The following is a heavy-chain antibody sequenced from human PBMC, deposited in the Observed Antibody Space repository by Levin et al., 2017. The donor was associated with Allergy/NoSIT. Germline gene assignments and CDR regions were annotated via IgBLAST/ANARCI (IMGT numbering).Heavy chain of an antibody. J-gene: IGHJ6*02. V-gene: IGHV1-69*02. D-gene: IGHD2-15*01. Sequence: ASVKVSCKASGGTFSSYTISWVRQAPGQGLEWMGRIIPILGIANYAQKFQGRVTITADKSTSTAYMELSSLRSEDTAVYYCAGTYCSGGSCYSNPVGYYYYGMDVWGQGTTVTVSS. CDR1: GGTFSSYT. CDR3: AGTYCSGGSCYSNPVGYYYYGMDV. CDR2: IIPILGIA.